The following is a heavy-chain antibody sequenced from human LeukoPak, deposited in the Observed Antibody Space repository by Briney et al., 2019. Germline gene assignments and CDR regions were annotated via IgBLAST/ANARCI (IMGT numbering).Heavy chain of an antibody. D-gene: IGHD2-2*02. Sequence: ASVKVSCKASGYTFTSYGISWVRQAPGQGLEWMGWISAYNGNTNYAQKLQGRVTMTTDTSTSTAYMELRSLRSDDTAVYYCARDELGLPAAILPDYCYMDVWGKGTTVTVSS. CDR2: ISAYNGNT. J-gene: IGHJ6*03. CDR1: GYTFTSYG. V-gene: IGHV1-18*01. CDR3: ARDELGLPAAILPDYCYMDV.